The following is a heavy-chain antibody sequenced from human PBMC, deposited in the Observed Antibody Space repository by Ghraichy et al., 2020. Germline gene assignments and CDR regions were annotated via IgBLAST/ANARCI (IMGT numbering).Heavy chain of an antibody. CDR3: ASHSYSSSWGIGNYYYGMDV. J-gene: IGHJ6*02. D-gene: IGHD6-13*01. V-gene: IGHV3-21*01. CDR2: FSSSSYI. CDR1: GFSFSNYS. Sequence: GGYLRLSCAGSGFSFSNYSMNWVRRAPGKGLEWVSSFSSSSYISYADSVKGRFTISRDNAKNSLYLQMNSLRAEDTAVYYCASHSYSSSWGIGNYYYGMDVWGQGTTVTVSS.